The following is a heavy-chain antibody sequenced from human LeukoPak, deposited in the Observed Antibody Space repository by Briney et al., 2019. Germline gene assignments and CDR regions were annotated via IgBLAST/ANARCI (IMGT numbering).Heavy chain of an antibody. J-gene: IGHJ5*02. CDR3: AKDKGAVATIGWFDP. D-gene: IGHD5-24*01. CDR2: ISWNSGSI. Sequence: GGSLRLSCAASGFTFDDYAMHWVRQAPGKGLEWVSRISWNSGSIGYADSVKGRFTISRDNAKNSLYLQMNSLRAEDTALYYCAKDKGAVATIGWFDPWGQGTLVTVSS. CDR1: GFTFDDYA. V-gene: IGHV3-9*01.